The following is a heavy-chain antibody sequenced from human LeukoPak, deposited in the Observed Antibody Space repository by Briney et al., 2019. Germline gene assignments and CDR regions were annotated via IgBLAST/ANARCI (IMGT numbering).Heavy chain of an antibody. J-gene: IGHJ4*02. V-gene: IGHV1-24*01. D-gene: IGHD3-3*01. CDR2: FDPEDGET. CDR1: GYTLTELS. CDR3: ATWDYDFWSGYHDY. Sequence: ASVKVSCKVSGYTLTELSMHWVRQAPGKGLEWMGGFDPEDGETIYAQKFQGRVTMTEGTSTDTAYMELSSLRSEDTAVYYCATWDYDFWSGYHDYWGQGTLVTVSS.